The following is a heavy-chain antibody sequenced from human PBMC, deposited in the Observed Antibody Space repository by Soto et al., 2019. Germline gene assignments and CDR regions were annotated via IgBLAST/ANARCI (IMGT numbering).Heavy chain of an antibody. Sequence: SETLSLTCTVSGGSISSYYWSWIRQPPVKGLEWIGYTYYSGSTNYNPSLKSRVTISVDTSKNQFSLKLTSVTAADTAVYYCARGSQGWFDPWGQGTLVTVSS. V-gene: IGHV4-59*01. CDR2: TYYSGST. CDR3: ARGSQGWFDP. CDR1: GGSISSYY. J-gene: IGHJ5*02.